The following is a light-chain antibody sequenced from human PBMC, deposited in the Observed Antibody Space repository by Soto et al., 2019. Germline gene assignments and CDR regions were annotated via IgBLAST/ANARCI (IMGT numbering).Light chain of an antibody. Sequence: EIVLTQSPGTLSLSPGERATLSCRASQTVSSSYLAWYQQKPGQAPRLLIYGASSRATGIPDRFSGSGSGKDFAFTISRLEREDFAVYYCQQYGTSPPYTFGQGTKLEIK. CDR3: QQYGTSPPYT. CDR2: GAS. CDR1: QTVSSSY. V-gene: IGKV3-20*01. J-gene: IGKJ2*01.